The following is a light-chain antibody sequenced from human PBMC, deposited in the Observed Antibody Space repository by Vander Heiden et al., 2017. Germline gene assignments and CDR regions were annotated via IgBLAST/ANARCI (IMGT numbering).Light chain of an antibody. V-gene: IGLV6-57*01. CDR2: EDN. J-gene: IGLJ3*02. Sequence: FLLTQPHSVSESPGKTVTISCTRSSCSIASNYVQWYQQRPGRSPTTVIYEDNQRPSGVPDRFSGSIDSSSNSASLTISGLKTEDEADYYCQSYDSSNQVFGGGTKLTVL. CDR3: QSYDSSNQV. CDR1: SCSIASNY.